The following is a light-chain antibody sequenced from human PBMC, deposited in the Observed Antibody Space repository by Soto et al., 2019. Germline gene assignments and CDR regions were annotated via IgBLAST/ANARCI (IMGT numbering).Light chain of an antibody. CDR3: QQSDSTPRT. V-gene: IGKV1D-12*01. Sequence: DIQLTQSPASLSAYVGDRITITCRASQSISTCLAWYQQKPGSAPKLLISGASTLHSGVPSRFSGSGSGTDFTLTISSLQPEDFATYYCQQSDSTPRTFGQGTMVDIK. CDR2: GAS. J-gene: IGKJ1*01. CDR1: QSISTC.